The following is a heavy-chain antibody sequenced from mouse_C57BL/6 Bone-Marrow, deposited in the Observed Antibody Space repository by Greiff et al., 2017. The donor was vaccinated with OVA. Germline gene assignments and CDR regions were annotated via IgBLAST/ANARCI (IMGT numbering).Heavy chain of an antibody. J-gene: IGHJ1*03. CDR2: ISSGGSYT. CDR3: ARQGGYDYDGDWYFDV. CDR1: GFTFSSYG. Sequence: EVNLVESGGDLVKPGGSLKLSCAASGFTFSSYGMSWVRQTPDKRLEWVATISSGGSYTYYPDSVKGRFTISRDNAKNTLYLQMSSLKSEDTAMYYCARQGGYDYDGDWYFDVWGTGTTVTVSS. V-gene: IGHV5-6*01. D-gene: IGHD2-4*01.